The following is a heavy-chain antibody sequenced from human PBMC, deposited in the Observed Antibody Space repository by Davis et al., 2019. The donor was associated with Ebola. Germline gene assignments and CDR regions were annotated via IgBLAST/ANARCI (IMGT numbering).Heavy chain of an antibody. V-gene: IGHV3-9*01. CDR3: AKESTMTTWGWFDP. D-gene: IGHD4-17*01. CDR1: GFTFDDYA. CDR2: ISWNSGSI. J-gene: IGHJ5*02. Sequence: GGSLRLSCVASGFTFDDYAMHWVRQVPGKGLEWVSGISWNSGSIGYADSVKGRFTISRDKAKKSLYLQMNSLRGDDTALYYCAKESTMTTWGWFDPWGQGTLVTVSS.